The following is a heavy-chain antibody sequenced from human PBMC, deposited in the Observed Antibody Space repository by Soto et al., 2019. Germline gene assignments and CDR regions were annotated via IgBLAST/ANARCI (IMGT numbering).Heavy chain of an antibody. CDR2: ISGSGGST. J-gene: IGHJ4*02. Sequence: GGSLRLSCAASGFTFSSYAMSWVRQAPGKGLEWVSAISGSGGSTYYADSVKGGFTISRDNSKNTLYLQMNSLRAEDTAVYYCAKDRVLRYFDRLPLDYWGQGTLVTVSS. CDR3: AKDRVLRYFDRLPLDY. V-gene: IGHV3-23*01. CDR1: GFTFSSYA. D-gene: IGHD3-9*01.